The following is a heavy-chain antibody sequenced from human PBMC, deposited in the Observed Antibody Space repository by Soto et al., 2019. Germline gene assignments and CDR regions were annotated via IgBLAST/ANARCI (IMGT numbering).Heavy chain of an antibody. CDR2: FDPEDGET. Sequence: ASVKVSCKVSGYTLTELSMHWVRQAPGKGLEWIGGFDPEDGETIYAQKFQGRVTMTEDTSTDTAYMELSSLRSEDTVVYYCATARIYYDILTGPGGPNWFDPWGQGTLVTVSS. J-gene: IGHJ5*02. CDR3: ATARIYYDILTGPGGPNWFDP. CDR1: GYTLTELS. D-gene: IGHD3-9*01. V-gene: IGHV1-24*01.